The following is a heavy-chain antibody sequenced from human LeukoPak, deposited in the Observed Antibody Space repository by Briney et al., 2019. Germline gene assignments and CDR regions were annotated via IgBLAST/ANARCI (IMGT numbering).Heavy chain of an antibody. J-gene: IGHJ5*02. Sequence: ASVKVSCKASGYTFTSYDINWVRQATGQGLEWVGWMNPNSGNTGYAQKFQGRVTMTRNTSISTAYMELSSLRSEDTAVYYCARGPLRRRSGGGNWFDPWGQGTLVTVSS. CDR3: ARGPLRRRSGGGNWFDP. V-gene: IGHV1-8*01. CDR1: GYTFTSYD. CDR2: MNPNSGNT. D-gene: IGHD2-15*01.